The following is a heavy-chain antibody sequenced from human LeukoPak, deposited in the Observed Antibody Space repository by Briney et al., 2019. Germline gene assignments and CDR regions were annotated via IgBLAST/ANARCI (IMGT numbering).Heavy chain of an antibody. Sequence: GGSLTLSCAASGFTFSSYSMNWVRQAPGKGLEWVSSISSSSSYIYYADSVKGRFTISRDNAKNSLYLQMNSLRAEDTAVYYCARWTTVVSKPGFDWGQGTLVTVSS. V-gene: IGHV3-21*01. CDR2: ISSSSSYI. CDR1: GFTFSSYS. CDR3: ARWTTVVSKPGFD. J-gene: IGHJ4*02. D-gene: IGHD4-23*01.